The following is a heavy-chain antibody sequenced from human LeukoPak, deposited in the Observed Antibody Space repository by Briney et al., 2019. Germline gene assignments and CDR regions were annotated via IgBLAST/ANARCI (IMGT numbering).Heavy chain of an antibody. V-gene: IGHV5-10-1*01. D-gene: IGHD6-6*01. J-gene: IGHJ4*02. CDR1: GYSLTSYW. CDR2: IDPSDSYT. Sequence: GESLKISCKGSGYSLTSYWISWVRQMPGKGLEWMGRIDPSDSYTNYSPSFQGHVTISADKSISTAYLQWSSLKASDTAMYYCASTFSSSSEARYWGQGTLVTVSS. CDR3: ASTFSSSSEARY.